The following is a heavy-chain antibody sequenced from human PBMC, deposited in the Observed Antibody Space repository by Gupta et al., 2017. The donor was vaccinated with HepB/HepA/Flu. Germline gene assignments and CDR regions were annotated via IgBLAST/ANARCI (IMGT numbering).Heavy chain of an antibody. Sequence: EVQLVESGGGLVQPGRSLKLSCAISGFRFADYAMHWVRQGPGKGLEWVSGISWNSGITGYADSVKGRFTISRDNAKNSLFLEMNTVRAEDTALYYCTRGTRGYYDTTGYLDYWGQGAQVTVSS. CDR3: TRGTRGYYDTTGYLDY. D-gene: IGHD3-22*01. CDR1: GFRFADYA. V-gene: IGHV3-9*01. CDR2: ISWNSGIT. J-gene: IGHJ4*02.